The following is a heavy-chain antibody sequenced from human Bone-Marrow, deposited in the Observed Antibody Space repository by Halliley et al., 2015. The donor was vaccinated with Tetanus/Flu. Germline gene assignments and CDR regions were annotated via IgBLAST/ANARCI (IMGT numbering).Heavy chain of an antibody. V-gene: IGHV4-31*02. Sequence: LRLSCTVSGGSISSGAHYWSWIRQLPGKGLESVGYIYYSGSAYYNPPLKSRVTISLDTSKNHFSLSLSSVTAADTAVYYCARDLGSEESIAMDVWGQGTTVTVSS. CDR2: IYYSGSA. CDR1: GGSISSGAHY. J-gene: IGHJ6*02. CDR3: ARDLGSEESIAMDV. D-gene: IGHD6-25*01.